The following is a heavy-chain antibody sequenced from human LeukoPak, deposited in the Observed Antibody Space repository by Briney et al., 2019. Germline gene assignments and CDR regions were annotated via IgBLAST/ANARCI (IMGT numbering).Heavy chain of an antibody. V-gene: IGHV4-34*01. Sequence: PSETLSLTCAVCGWSFNDHYWNWIRQPPGKGLEWIGEINARGDTNFNPSLKSRVTISVDTSKNQFSLTLRSMIAADTAVYYCARGQVPAARGYNWFDPWGQGTLVTVSS. CDR3: ARGQVPAARGYNWFDP. D-gene: IGHD2-2*01. CDR1: GWSFNDHY. CDR2: INARGDT. J-gene: IGHJ5*02.